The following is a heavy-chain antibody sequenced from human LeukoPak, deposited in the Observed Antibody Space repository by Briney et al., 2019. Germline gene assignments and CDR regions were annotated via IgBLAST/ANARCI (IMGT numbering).Heavy chain of an antibody. V-gene: IGHV1-69*13. J-gene: IGHJ2*01. CDR1: GCTFSSYA. CDR3: ARDLTTVTIGLLDL. CDR2: IIPICGTA. Sequence: SVKVSCKASGCTFSSYAISWVRQAPGQGLEWMGGIIPICGTANYAQKFQGRVTITADESTSTAYMELSSLRSEDTAVYYCARDLTTVTIGLLDLWGHGTLVTVSS. D-gene: IGHD4-17*01.